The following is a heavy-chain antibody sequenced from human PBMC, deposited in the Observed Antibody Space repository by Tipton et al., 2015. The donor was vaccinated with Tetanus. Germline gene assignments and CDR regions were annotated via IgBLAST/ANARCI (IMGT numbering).Heavy chain of an antibody. CDR2: INHSGST. D-gene: IGHD3-10*01. J-gene: IGHJ3*02. V-gene: IGHV4-34*01. Sequence: LRLSCAVYGGSFSGYYWSWIRQPPGKGLEWIGEINHSGSTNYNPSLKSRVTISVDTFKNQFSLKLSSVAAADTAVYYCARGGELTERGDAFDIWGQGTMVTVSS. CDR3: ARGGELTERGDAFDI. CDR1: GGSFSGYY.